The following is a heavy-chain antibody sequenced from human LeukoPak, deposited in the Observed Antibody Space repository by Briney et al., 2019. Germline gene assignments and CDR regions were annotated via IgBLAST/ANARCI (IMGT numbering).Heavy chain of an antibody. J-gene: IGHJ5*02. D-gene: IGHD3-3*01. CDR3: AKDLGGYYDFWSGYHNWFDP. CDR2: ISGSGGST. CDR1: GFTFSSYA. V-gene: IGHV3-23*01. Sequence: GGSLRLSCAASGFTFSSYAMSWVRQAPGKGLEWASAISGSGGSTYYADSVKGRFTISRDNSKNTLYLQMNSLRAEDTAVYYCAKDLGGYYDFWSGYHNWFDPWGQGTLVTVSS.